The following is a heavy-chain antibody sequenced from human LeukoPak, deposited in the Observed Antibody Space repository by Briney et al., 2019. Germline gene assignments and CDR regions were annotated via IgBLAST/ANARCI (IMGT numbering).Heavy chain of an antibody. J-gene: IGHJ6*02. D-gene: IGHD6-19*01. CDR3: ARSLQASKAVAAHYGMDV. CDR2: IIPIFGTA. CDR1: GYTFTGYY. V-gene: IGHV1-69*13. Sequence: GASVKVSCKASGYTFTGYYMHWVRQAPGQGLEWMGGIIPIFGTANYAQKFQGRVTITADESTSTAYMELSSLRSEDTAVYYCARSLQASKAVAAHYGMDVWGQGTTVTVSS.